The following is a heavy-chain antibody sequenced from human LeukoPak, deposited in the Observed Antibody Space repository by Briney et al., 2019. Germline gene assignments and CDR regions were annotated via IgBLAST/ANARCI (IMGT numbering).Heavy chain of an antibody. J-gene: IGHJ4*02. CDR3: AREKRSGYYPGY. V-gene: IGHV3-30-3*01. CDR2: ITYDGSSK. CDR1: GFTFSSYA. D-gene: IGHD3-3*01. Sequence: PGRSLRLSCAASGFTFSSYAMHWVRQAPGKGLGWVAIITYDGSSKFYADSVKGRFTISRDNSKDTLYLQMNSLRPEDTAIYYCAREKRSGYYPGYWGQGTLVTVSS.